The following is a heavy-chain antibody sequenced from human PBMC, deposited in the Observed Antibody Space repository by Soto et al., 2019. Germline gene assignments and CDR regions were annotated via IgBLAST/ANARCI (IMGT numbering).Heavy chain of an antibody. Sequence: GXSQRLSSAASGFTFGNPWMNWVRQVPVQGLEWVGRIKSKTDGGTTDYAAPVRGRFTISRDDSKNTLYLQMNSLKTEDTAVYYCTTSPITMMGGKAFDIWGQGTMVTVSS. CDR3: TTSPITMMGGKAFDI. D-gene: IGHD3-22*01. CDR1: GFTFGNPW. CDR2: IKSKTDGGTT. V-gene: IGHV3-15*07. J-gene: IGHJ3*02.